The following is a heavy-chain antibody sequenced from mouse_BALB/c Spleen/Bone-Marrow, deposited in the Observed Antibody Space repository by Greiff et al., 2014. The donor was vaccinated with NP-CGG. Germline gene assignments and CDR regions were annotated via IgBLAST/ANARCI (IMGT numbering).Heavy chain of an antibody. V-gene: IGHV14-3*02. D-gene: IGHD1-1*01. CDR1: GFNIKDTY. CDR2: IDPANGNT. Sequence: EVMLVESGAELVKPGASVKSSCTASGFNIKDTYMHWVKQRPKQGLEWIGRIDPANGNTKYDPKFQGKATITADTSSNTAYLQLSSLTSEDTAVYYCASYYYGSSSFAYWGQGTLVTVSA. CDR3: ASYYYGSSSFAY. J-gene: IGHJ3*01.